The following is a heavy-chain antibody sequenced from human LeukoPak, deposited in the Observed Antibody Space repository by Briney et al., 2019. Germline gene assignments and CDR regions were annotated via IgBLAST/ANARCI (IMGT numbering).Heavy chain of an antibody. J-gene: IGHJ4*02. CDR2: ISSTSNTI. CDR1: GFTFSTFS. Sequence: GGSLRLSCAASGFTFSTFSMDWVRQAPGRGLQWLSYISSTSNTIYYADSLKGRFTISRDNAKNSLYLQINSLSVEDTAVYYCARMGIAAAGVDYWGQGTLVTVSS. CDR3: ARMGIAAAGVDY. V-gene: IGHV3-48*01. D-gene: IGHD6-13*01.